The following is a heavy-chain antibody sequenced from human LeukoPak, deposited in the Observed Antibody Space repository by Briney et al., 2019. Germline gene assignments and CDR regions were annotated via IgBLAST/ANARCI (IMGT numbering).Heavy chain of an antibody. Sequence: SETLSLTCTVSGESTRSYYWSWIRQSPGKGLEWIGYIYYTETSYNPSLKSRVTISADTSKNQFSLKLYSVTAADTAVYYCATRKLGNDYWGQGTLVTVSS. V-gene: IGHV4-59*01. CDR1: GESTRSYY. CDR2: IYYTET. D-gene: IGHD7-27*01. CDR3: ATRKLGNDY. J-gene: IGHJ4*02.